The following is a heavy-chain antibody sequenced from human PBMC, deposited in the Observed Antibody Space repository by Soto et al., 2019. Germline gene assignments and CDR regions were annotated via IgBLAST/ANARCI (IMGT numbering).Heavy chain of an antibody. J-gene: IGHJ6*02. CDR3: ESLLSYSRYHYYVMSF. Sequence: GEAMQSSCKGSGYTFTDYWIGWVRQLPGKGLEWMGIIYPGDSDTRYSPSFQGHVTITVDKSTNTAYLQWNTLRASDTAMYYCESLLSYSRYHYYVMSFCGQRTTVT. D-gene: IGHD3-10*01. V-gene: IGHV5-51*01. CDR1: GYTFTDYW. CDR2: IYPGDSDT.